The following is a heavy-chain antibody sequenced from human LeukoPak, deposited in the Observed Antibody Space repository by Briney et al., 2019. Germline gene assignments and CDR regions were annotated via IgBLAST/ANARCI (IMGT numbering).Heavy chain of an antibody. CDR1: GYTFTGYY. CDR3: ATVRDIVVGGGPYYFDY. CDR2: INPHNGDT. J-gene: IGHJ4*02. V-gene: IGHV1-2*02. D-gene: IGHD2-15*01. Sequence: ASVKVSCKASGYTFTGYYMHWVRQAPGQGLEWMGWINPHNGDTNYAQKFQGRVTMTRDTSITTAYKELSRLKSDDTAVYYCATVRDIVVGGGPYYFDYWGQGTLVTVSS.